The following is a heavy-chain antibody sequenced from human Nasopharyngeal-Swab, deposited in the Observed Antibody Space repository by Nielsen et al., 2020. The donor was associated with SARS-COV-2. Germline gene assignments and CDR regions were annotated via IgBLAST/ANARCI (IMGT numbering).Heavy chain of an antibody. CDR1: GFTFSSYG. D-gene: IGHD6-19*01. J-gene: IGHJ4*02. Sequence: GGSLRLSCAASGFTFSSYGMHWVRQAPGKGLEWVAVISYDGSNKYYADSVKGRFTISRDNSKNTLYLQMNSLRAEGTAVYYCAKDTSGWFLDYWGQGTLVTVSS. V-gene: IGHV3-30*05. CDR2: ISYDGSNK. CDR3: AKDTSGWFLDY.